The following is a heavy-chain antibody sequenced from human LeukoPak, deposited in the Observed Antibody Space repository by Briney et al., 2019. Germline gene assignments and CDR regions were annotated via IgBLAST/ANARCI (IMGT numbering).Heavy chain of an antibody. CDR1: GGSISSYY. CDR2: ISSSGST. CDR3: ARNDPANAFDI. D-gene: IGHD2-2*01. J-gene: IGHJ3*02. Sequence: SETLSLTCTVSGGSISSYYWSWIRQPAGKGLEWIGRISSSGSTNYNPSLKSRVTISVDTSKNQFSLKLSSVTAADTAVYYCARNDPANAFDIWGQGTMVTVSS. V-gene: IGHV4-4*07.